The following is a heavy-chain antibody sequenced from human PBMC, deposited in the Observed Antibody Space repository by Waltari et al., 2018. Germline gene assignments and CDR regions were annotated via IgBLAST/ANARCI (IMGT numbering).Heavy chain of an antibody. D-gene: IGHD2-15*01. CDR3: ARGGCSGGSCYGYYYYMDV. J-gene: IGHJ6*03. CDR2: IYYSGST. Sequence: QVQLQESGPGLVKPSETLSLTCTVSGGSISSYYWSWLRQPPGKGLEWIGYIYYSGSTNYNPSLKSRVTISVDTSKNQFSLKLSSVTAADTAVYYCARGGCSGGSCYGYYYYMDVWGKGTTVTVSS. V-gene: IGHV4-59*01. CDR1: GGSISSYY.